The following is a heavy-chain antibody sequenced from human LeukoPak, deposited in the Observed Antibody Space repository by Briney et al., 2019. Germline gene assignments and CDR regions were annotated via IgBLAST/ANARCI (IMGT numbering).Heavy chain of an antibody. V-gene: IGHV3-23*01. Sequence: GGSLRLSCAASGFTFSSYSMNWVRQAPGKGLEWVSAISATGASTYYADSVKGRFTISRDNSKDTLFLQMNSLRAEDTAVYYCAKRVAASSGANDYWGQGTLVTVSS. J-gene: IGHJ4*02. CDR1: GFTFSSYS. CDR3: AKRVAASSGANDY. D-gene: IGHD5-18*01. CDR2: ISATGAST.